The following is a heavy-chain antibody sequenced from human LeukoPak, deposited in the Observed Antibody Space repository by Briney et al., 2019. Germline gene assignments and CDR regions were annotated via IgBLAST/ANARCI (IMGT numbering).Heavy chain of an antibody. V-gene: IGHV3-74*01. CDR2: ITNDGSST. Sequence: TGGSLRLSCAASGLTFSSHWMHWVRQAPGKGLVWVSRITNDGSSTTYADSVKGRFTISRDNSQNTLYLQMNGLRAEDTAVYYCAKLILMRHHFDYWGRGTLVTVSS. J-gene: IGHJ4*02. CDR3: AKLILMRHHFDY. D-gene: IGHD2-8*01. CDR1: GLTFSSHW.